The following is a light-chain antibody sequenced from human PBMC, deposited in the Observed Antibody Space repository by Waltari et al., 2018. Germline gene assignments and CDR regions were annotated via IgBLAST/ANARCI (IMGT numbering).Light chain of an antibody. Sequence: DIVLTQSPDSLSLSAGESGTLSCRASQSVGSNSFAWYQQKPGQVPRLLIYGTSTRAPGIPDRFSGSGSGTDFTLTISRLDPEDSGVYYCHQYATSLWTFGQGTKVEIK. J-gene: IGKJ1*01. CDR3: HQYATSLWT. CDR2: GTS. CDR1: QSVGSNS. V-gene: IGKV3-20*01.